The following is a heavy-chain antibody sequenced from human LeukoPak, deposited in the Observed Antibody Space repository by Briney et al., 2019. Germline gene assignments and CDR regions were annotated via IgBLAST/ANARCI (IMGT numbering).Heavy chain of an antibody. J-gene: IGHJ4*02. D-gene: IGHD4-17*01. CDR3: ARDVLARVSDYGDYVEGY. Sequence: GSLRLSCAASGFTFSSYWMHWVRQPPGKGLEWIGEINHSGSTNYNPSLKSRVTISVDTSKNQFSLKLSSVTAADTAVYYCARDVLARVSDYGDYVEGYWGQGTLVTVSS. V-gene: IGHV4-34*01. CDR1: GFTFSSYW. CDR2: INHSGST.